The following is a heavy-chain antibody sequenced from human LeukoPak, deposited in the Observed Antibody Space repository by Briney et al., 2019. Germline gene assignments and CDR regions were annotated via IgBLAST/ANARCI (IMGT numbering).Heavy chain of an antibody. CDR2: INHSGST. D-gene: IGHD6-6*01. V-gene: IGHV4-34*01. Sequence: SETLSLTCAVYGGSFSGYYWSWIRQPPGKGLEWIGEINHSGSTNYNPSLKSRVTISVDTSKNQFSLKLSSVTAADTAVYYCARGTRQPSHWGQGTLVTVSS. CDR3: ARGTRQPSH. CDR1: GGSFSGYY. J-gene: IGHJ4*02.